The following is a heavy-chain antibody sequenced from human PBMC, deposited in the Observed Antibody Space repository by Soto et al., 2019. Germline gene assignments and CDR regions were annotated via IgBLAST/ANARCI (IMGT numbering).Heavy chain of an antibody. D-gene: IGHD3-3*01. J-gene: IGHJ4*02. V-gene: IGHV4-34*01. CDR1: GGSFSGYY. CDR2: INHSGST. Sequence: SETLSLTCAVYGGSFSGYYWSWIRQPPGKGLEWIGEINHSGSTNYNPSLKSRVTISVDTSKNQFSLKLSSVTAADTAVYYCARGLDFWCGKDFDYWGQGTLVTVSS. CDR3: ARGLDFWCGKDFDY.